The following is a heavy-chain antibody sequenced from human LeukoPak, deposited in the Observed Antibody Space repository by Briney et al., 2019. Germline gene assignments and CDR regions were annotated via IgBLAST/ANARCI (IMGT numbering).Heavy chain of an antibody. V-gene: IGHV3-11*04. CDR1: GFTFSDYY. CDR2: ISSSGSTI. Sequence: GGSLRLSCAASGFTFSDYYMSWIRQAPGKGLEWVSYISSSGSTIYYADSVKGRFTISRDNSKNTLYLQMNSLRAEDTAVYYCARGSRGFGDFSYYYGMDVWGQGTTVTVSS. D-gene: IGHD3-10*01. CDR3: ARGSRGFGDFSYYYGMDV. J-gene: IGHJ6*02.